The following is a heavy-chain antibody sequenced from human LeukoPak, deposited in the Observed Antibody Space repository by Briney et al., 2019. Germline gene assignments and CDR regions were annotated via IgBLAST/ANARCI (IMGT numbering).Heavy chain of an antibody. D-gene: IGHD6-13*01. CDR3: ASLYSSSWVEHFQH. V-gene: IGHV4-59*08. CDR1: GGSISSYY. CDR2: IYYSGST. Sequence: PSETLSLTCTVSGGSISSYYWSWIRQPPGKGLEWIGYIYYSGSTNYNPSLKSRVTISVDTSKSQFSLKLSSVTAADTAVYYCASLYSSSWVEHFQHWGQGTLVTVSS. J-gene: IGHJ1*01.